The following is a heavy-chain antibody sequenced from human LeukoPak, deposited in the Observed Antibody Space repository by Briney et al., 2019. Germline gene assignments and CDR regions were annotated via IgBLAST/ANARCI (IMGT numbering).Heavy chain of an antibody. CDR2: IYYSGST. Sequence: SETLSLTCTVPGGSISSYYWSWIRQPPGKGLEWIGYIYYSGSTNYKPSLKSRAIISVDTSKNQFSLKLSSLTADDTTGHYFARVRVGLMVYALGGRNWYDPRGEGTLVSVCS. CDR1: GGSISSYY. V-gene: IGHV4-59*12. J-gene: IGHJ5*02. CDR3: ARVRVGLMVYALGGRNWYDP. D-gene: IGHD2-8*01.